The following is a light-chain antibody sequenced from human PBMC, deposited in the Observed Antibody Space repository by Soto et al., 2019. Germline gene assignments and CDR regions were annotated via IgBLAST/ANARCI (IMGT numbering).Light chain of an antibody. CDR3: QQAYTFPWT. CDR1: QSISNY. V-gene: IGKV1-39*01. J-gene: IGKJ1*01. Sequence: EIALTQSPSSLSASVXDRVTITCRASQSISNYLSWYQQKPGQAPKFLIFASSSLQSGVPSRLSGSASGTGVTLTIDNLQPEDSATYFCQQAYTFPWTFGQGTKVDIK. CDR2: ASS.